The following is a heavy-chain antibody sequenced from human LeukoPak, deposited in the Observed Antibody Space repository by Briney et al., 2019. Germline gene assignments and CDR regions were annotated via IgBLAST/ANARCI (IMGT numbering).Heavy chain of an antibody. D-gene: IGHD3-22*01. J-gene: IGHJ4*02. CDR3: ARLGSSGYYLETHFDY. Sequence: GSLSLSCAASGFTFSSYSMNWVRQAPGKGLEWVSSISSSSSYIYYADSVKGRFTISRDNAKNSLYLQMNSLRAEDTAVYYCARLGSSGYYLETHFDYWGQGTLVTVSS. CDR2: ISSSSSYI. V-gene: IGHV3-21*01. CDR1: GFTFSSYS.